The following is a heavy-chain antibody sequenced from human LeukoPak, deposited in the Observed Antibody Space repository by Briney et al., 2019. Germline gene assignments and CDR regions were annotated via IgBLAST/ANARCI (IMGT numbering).Heavy chain of an antibody. D-gene: IGHD2-8*01. Sequence: PGGSLRLSCAASGFTFSTSWMHWVRQAPGKGLAWVSRIKSDGSRTTSADSVKGRFTISRDNAKNTLFLQMNSLRAEDTAVYYCASGSFCTNGVCYKGFDYWGQGTLVSVSS. J-gene: IGHJ4*02. V-gene: IGHV3-74*03. CDR2: IKSDGSRT. CDR3: ASGSFCTNGVCYKGFDY. CDR1: GFTFSTSW.